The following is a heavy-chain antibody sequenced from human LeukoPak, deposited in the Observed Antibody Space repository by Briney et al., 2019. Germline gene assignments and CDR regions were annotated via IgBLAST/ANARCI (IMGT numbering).Heavy chain of an antibody. CDR3: ARLYYYDSSGYYGFDP. V-gene: IGHV3-23*01. D-gene: IGHD3-22*01. J-gene: IGHJ5*02. CDR2: ISGSGGST. CDR1: GFTFSSYA. Sequence: GGSLRLSCAASGFTFSSYAMSWVRQAPGKGLEWVSAISGSGGSTYYADSVKGRFTISRDNAKNTLYLQMNSLRAEDTAVYYCARLYYYDSSGYYGFDPWGQGTLVTVSS.